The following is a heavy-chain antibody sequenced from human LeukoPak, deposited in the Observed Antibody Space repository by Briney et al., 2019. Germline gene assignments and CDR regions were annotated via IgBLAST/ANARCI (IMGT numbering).Heavy chain of an antibody. CDR2: IIPIFGTA. CDR3: ARVGYYGSGSYYNPPLYYYYYMDV. V-gene: IGHV1-69*13. Sequence: SVKVSCKASGYTFTGYYTHWVRQAPGQGLEWMGGIIPIFGTANYAQKFQGRVTITADESTSTAYMELSSLRSEDTAVYYCARVGYYGSGSYYNPPLYYYYYMDVWGKGTTVTISS. CDR1: GYTFTGYY. D-gene: IGHD3-10*01. J-gene: IGHJ6*03.